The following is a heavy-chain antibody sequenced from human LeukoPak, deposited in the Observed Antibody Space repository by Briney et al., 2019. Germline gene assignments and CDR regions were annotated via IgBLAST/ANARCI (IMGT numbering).Heavy chain of an antibody. CDR2: ISAYKANT. V-gene: IGHV1-18*01. J-gene: IGHJ4*02. Sequence: GASVKVSCKASGYTFSNYGISWVRQAPGQGLEWMGWISAYKANTHYAQKFQDRVTMTTDTPTSTAYMELRSLRAEDTAVYYCARAALEAAADQEDYFDYWGQGTLVTVSS. D-gene: IGHD6-13*01. CDR3: ARAALEAAADQEDYFDY. CDR1: GYTFSNYG.